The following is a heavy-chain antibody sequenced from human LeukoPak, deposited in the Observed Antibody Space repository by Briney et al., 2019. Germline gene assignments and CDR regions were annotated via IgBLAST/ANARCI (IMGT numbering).Heavy chain of an antibody. CDR3: ARALDSSGNDY. J-gene: IGHJ4*02. CDR1: GFTFSSYS. V-gene: IGHV3-48*01. D-gene: IGHD3-22*01. Sequence: GGSLRLSCTASGFTFSSYSMNWVRQAPGKGLEWVSYISSSSSSTIYYADSVKGRFTISRDNSKNTLYLQMNSLRAEDTAVYYCARALDSSGNDYWGQGTLVTVSS. CDR2: ISSSSSSTI.